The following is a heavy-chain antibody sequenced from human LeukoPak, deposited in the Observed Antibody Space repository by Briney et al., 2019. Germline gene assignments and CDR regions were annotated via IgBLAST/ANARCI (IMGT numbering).Heavy chain of an antibody. CDR3: AKGSIMVRGVIDY. CDR2: ISWNSGSI. D-gene: IGHD3-10*01. V-gene: IGHV3-9*01. CDR1: GFTFDDYA. J-gene: IGHJ4*02. Sequence: GRSLRLSCAASGFTFDDYAMHWVRQAPGKGLEWVSGISWNSGSIGYADSVKSRFTISRDNAKNSLYLQMNSLRAEDTALYYCAKGSIMVRGVIDYWGQGTLVTVSS.